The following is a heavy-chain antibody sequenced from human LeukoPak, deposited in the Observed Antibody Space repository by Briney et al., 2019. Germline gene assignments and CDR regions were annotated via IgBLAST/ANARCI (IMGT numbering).Heavy chain of an antibody. V-gene: IGHV1-2*02. D-gene: IGHD6-13*01. Sequence: ASVKVSCKASGYTFTGYYIHWVRQAPGQGLEWMGWINPNSGGTNYAQKFQGRVIMTRDTSISTAYMELSRLRSNDTAVYYCARGLSSSWYPYWRQGSLVSVCS. J-gene: IGHJ4*02. CDR1: GYTFTGYY. CDR3: ARGLSSSWYPY. CDR2: INPNSGGT.